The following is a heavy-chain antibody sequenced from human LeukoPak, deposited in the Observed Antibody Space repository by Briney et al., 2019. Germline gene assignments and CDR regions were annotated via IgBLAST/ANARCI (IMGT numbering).Heavy chain of an antibody. CDR3: ARAIAVADAFDI. V-gene: IGHV3-21*01. J-gene: IGHJ3*02. CDR2: ISSSSSYI. D-gene: IGHD6-19*01. CDR1: GFSFSSYG. Sequence: GGSLRLSCAASGFSFSSYGMSWVRQAPGKGLEWVSSISSSSSYIYYADSVKGRFTISRDNAKNSLYLQMNSLRAEDTAVYYCARAIAVADAFDIWGQGTMVTVSS.